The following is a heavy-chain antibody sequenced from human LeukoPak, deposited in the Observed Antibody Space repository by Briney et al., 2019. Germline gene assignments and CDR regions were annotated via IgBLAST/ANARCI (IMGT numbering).Heavy chain of an antibody. J-gene: IGHJ4*02. CDR2: IYYSGST. Sequence: ASETLSLTCTVSGGSISSSGYYWGWVRQPPGKGLEWIGSIYYSGSTFYNPSLKGRVTISADTSKKQYSLKATSVTAADTAVYYCVRDCGNFEIDYWGQGTLVTVSS. V-gene: IGHV4-39*07. CDR3: VRDCGNFEIDY. D-gene: IGHD1-26*01. CDR1: GGSISSSGYY.